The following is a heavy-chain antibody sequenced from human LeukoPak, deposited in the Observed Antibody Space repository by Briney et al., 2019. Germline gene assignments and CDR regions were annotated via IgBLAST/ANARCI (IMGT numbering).Heavy chain of an antibody. D-gene: IGHD2-2*01. CDR1: GGSISSSSYY. J-gene: IGHJ4*02. CDR2: IYYSGST. V-gene: IGHV4-39*01. CDR3: ARSSLIVVVPAAPFDY. Sequence: SETLSLTCTVSGGSISSSSYYWGWIRQPPGEGLEWIGSIYYSGSTYYNPSLKSRVTISVDTSKNQFSLKLSSVTAADTAVYYCARSSLIVVVPAAPFDYWGQGTLVTVSS.